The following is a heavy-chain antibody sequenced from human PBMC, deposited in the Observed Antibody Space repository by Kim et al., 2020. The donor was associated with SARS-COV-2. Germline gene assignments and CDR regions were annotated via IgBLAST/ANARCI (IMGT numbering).Heavy chain of an antibody. Sequence: ASVKVSCKASGYTFISHGIIWVRQAPGQGLEWMGWISVDNGHTNYVQKLQDRVTMTTDTSTSTAYMELRSLTSDDTAVYYCARARDRNSGYCGGSCYAPADYWGQGTLVAVSS. CDR2: ISVDNGHT. V-gene: IGHV1-18*01. J-gene: IGHJ4*02. CDR3: ARARDRNSGYCGGSCYAPADY. CDR1: GYTFISHG. D-gene: IGHD2-21*01.